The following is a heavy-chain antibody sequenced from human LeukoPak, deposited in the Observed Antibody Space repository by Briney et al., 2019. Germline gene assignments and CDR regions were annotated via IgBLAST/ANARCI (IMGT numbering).Heavy chain of an antibody. J-gene: IGHJ4*02. CDR2: ISSSSSYI. V-gene: IGHV3-21*01. D-gene: IGHD3-3*01. CDR3: ARDSSTIFGVVTSDY. CDR1: GFTFSSYS. Sequence: PGGSLRLSCAASGFTFSSYSMNWVRQAPGKGLEWVSSISSSSSYIYYADSVKGRFTISRDNAKNSLYLQMNSLRAEDTAVYYCARDSSTIFGVVTSDYWGQGTLVTVSS.